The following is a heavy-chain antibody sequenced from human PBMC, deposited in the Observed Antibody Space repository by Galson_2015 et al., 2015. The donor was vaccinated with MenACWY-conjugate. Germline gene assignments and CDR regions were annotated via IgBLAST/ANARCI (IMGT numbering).Heavy chain of an antibody. J-gene: IGHJ4*02. Sequence: SLRLSCAASGFTFSSYSMNWVRQAPGKGLEWVSYISSSSSTIYYADSVKGRFTISRDNAKNSLYLQMNSLRAEDTAVYYCARDKEGYDSSGYYGYWGQGTLVTVSS. CDR2: ISSSSSTI. V-gene: IGHV3-48*04. CDR1: GFTFSSYS. D-gene: IGHD3-22*01. CDR3: ARDKEGYDSSGYYGY.